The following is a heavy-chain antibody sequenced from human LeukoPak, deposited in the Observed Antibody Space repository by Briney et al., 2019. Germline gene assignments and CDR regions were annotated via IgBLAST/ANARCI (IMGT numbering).Heavy chain of an antibody. CDR3: ARSDSGSYYYFDY. V-gene: IGHV5-51*01. D-gene: IGHD1-26*01. J-gene: IGHJ4*02. Sequence: PGESLKISCKGSGYSFTSYWIGWVRQMPGKGLEWMGIIYPGDSDTTYSPSFQGQVTISADKSISTAYLQWISLKASDTAMYYCARSDSGSYYYFDYWGQGTLVTVSS. CDR1: GYSFTSYW. CDR2: IYPGDSDT.